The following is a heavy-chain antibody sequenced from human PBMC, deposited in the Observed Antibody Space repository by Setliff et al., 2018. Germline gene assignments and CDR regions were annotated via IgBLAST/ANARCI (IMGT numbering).Heavy chain of an antibody. CDR1: GYSFANTW. CDR2: IYPGDSDT. Sequence: GESLKISCQGSGYSFANTWIAWVRQMPGKGLEWMGIIYPGDSDTKYGPSFQGQVTISADKSISTAYLHWSSLKASDTAMYYCTRHGTVDAFDIWGQGTMVTVSS. D-gene: IGHD1-1*01. V-gene: IGHV5-51*01. J-gene: IGHJ3*02. CDR3: TRHGTVDAFDI.